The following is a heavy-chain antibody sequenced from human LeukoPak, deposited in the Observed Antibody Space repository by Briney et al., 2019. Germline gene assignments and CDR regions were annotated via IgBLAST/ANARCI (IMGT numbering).Heavy chain of an antibody. CDR3: AKAKSRSSGYYYYFDY. V-gene: IGHV3-23*01. CDR2: ISGSGGTT. D-gene: IGHD3-22*01. CDR1: GFTFSTYA. J-gene: IGHJ4*02. Sequence: PGGSLRLSCAASGFTFSTYAMSWVRQAPGNGLEWVSIISGSGGTTYYADSVKGRFTISRDNSKNTLYLQMNSLRAEDTAVYYCAKAKSRSSGYYYYFDYWGQGTLVTVSS.